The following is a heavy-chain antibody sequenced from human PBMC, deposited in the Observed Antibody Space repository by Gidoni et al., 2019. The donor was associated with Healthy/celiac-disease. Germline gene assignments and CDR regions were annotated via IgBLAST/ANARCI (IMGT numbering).Heavy chain of an antibody. CDR1: GGSISSGSYY. Sequence: QVQMQESGPGLVKPSQTLSLTCTVSGGSISSGSYYWSWIRQPAGKGLEWIGPIDTSGSTNYNPSLKSRVTISVATSKNQFSLKLSSVTAADTAVYYCARERFDYGDYYSFDDWGQGTLVTVSS. J-gene: IGHJ5*02. V-gene: IGHV4-61*02. D-gene: IGHD4-17*01. CDR3: ARERFDYGDYYSFDD. CDR2: IDTSGST.